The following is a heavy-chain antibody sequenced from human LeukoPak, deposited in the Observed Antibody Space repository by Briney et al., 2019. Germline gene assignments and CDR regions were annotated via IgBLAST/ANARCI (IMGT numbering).Heavy chain of an antibody. J-gene: IGHJ3*02. CDR3: AKDIRRWLQLYAFDI. V-gene: IGHV3-43*01. Sequence: GGSLRLSCAASGFTFDDYTMPWVRQAPGKGLEWVSLISWDGGSTYYADSVKGRFTISRDNSKNSLYLQMNNLRTEDTALYYCAKDIRRWLQLYAFDIWGQGTMVTVSS. CDR1: GFTFDDYT. CDR2: ISWDGGST. D-gene: IGHD5-24*01.